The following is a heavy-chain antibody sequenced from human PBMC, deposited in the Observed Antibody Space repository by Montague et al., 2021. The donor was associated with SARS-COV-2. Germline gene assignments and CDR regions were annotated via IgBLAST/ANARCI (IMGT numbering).Heavy chain of an antibody. Sequence: SLRLSCAASGFTFSSYGMHWVRQAPGKGLEWVAVIRYDGSNKYYADSVKGRFTISRDNSKNTLYLQMNSLRAEDTAVYYCARDWRFGDPVVDVWGQGTTVTVSS. CDR2: IRYDGSNK. CDR1: GFTFSSYG. J-gene: IGHJ6*02. V-gene: IGHV3-33*01. D-gene: IGHD3-10*01. CDR3: ARDWRFGDPVVDV.